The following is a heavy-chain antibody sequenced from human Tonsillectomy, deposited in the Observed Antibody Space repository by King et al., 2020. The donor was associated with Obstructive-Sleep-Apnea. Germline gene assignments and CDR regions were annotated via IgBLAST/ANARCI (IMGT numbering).Heavy chain of an antibody. CDR1: GFIFDDYV. CDR2: ISWNSNSI. V-gene: IGHV3-9*01. J-gene: IGHJ4*02. Sequence: VQLVESGGGLVKSGRSLRLSCAASGFIFDDYVMHWVRQAPGKGLEWVSGISWNSNSIDYADSVKGRFTISRDNAKNSLYLQMNSLRAEDTAFYYCAKESAVPTALDYWGQGILVIVSS. D-gene: IGHD2-2*01. CDR3: AKESAVPTALDY.